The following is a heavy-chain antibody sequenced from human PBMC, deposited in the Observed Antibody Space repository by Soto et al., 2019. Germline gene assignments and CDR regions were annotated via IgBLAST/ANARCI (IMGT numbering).Heavy chain of an antibody. CDR2: IGGGGFDT. CDR3: ARHDDSSGYFTDFDY. J-gene: IGHJ4*02. D-gene: IGHD3-22*01. CDR1: GFTFKTYP. V-gene: IGHV3-23*01. Sequence: GSLRLSCAASGFTFKTYPMSWVRQTPGKGLEWVSAIGGGGFDTYYADSVKGRFTISRDNSKNTLYLQTNRLRAEDTAVYYCARHDDSSGYFTDFDYWGQGPLVTGSS.